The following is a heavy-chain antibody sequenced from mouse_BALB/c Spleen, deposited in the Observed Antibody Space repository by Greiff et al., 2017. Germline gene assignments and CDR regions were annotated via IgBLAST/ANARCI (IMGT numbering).Heavy chain of an antibody. V-gene: IGHV1-31*01. CDR1: GYSFTGYY. J-gene: IGHJ4*01. D-gene: IGHD2-4*01. CDR2: INPYNGAT. CDR3: ARSLSTMTPMDY. Sequence: EVQLQQSGPELVKPVASVKISCKASGYSFTGYYMHWVKQSHVKSLEWIGRINPYNGATSYNQNFKDKASLTVDKSSSTAYMELHSLTSEDSAVYYCARSLSTMTPMDYWGQGTSVTVSS.